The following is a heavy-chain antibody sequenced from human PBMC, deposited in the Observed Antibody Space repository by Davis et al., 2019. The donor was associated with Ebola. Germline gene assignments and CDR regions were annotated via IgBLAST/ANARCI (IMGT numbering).Heavy chain of an antibody. Sequence: GESLKISCAASGFDFGTYWMSWVRHAPGKGLEWVANINQDGSERYFVDSVKGRFTISRDNSKNTLYLQMNNLRPEDTAVYYCARDISFRDYYGSGSFDYWGQGTLVTVSS. D-gene: IGHD3-10*01. J-gene: IGHJ4*02. CDR2: INQDGSER. CDR1: GFDFGTYW. CDR3: ARDISFRDYYGSGSFDY. V-gene: IGHV3-7*01.